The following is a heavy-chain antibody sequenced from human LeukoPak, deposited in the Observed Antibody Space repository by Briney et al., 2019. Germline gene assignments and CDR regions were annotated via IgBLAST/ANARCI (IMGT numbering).Heavy chain of an antibody. V-gene: IGHV3-23*01. CDR2: TSDSGGNT. J-gene: IGHJ4*02. CDR1: GFTFSSYA. Sequence: GGSLRLSCAASGFTFSSYAMSWVRQAPGKGLEWVSATSDSGGNTYYADSVKGRFTISRDNSKNTLYLQMNSLRAEDTAVFYCARRGVSAHYGDYRFDFWGQGTLVTVSS. D-gene: IGHD4-17*01. CDR3: ARRGVSAHYGDYRFDF.